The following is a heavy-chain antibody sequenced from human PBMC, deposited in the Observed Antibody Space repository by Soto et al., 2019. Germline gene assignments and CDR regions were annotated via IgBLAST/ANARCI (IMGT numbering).Heavy chain of an antibody. V-gene: IGHV3-23*01. D-gene: IGHD3-22*01. CDR2: ISGRRGVT. CDR3: AKDRQFRSYYESAGHYND. Sequence: EVQLLESGGGLVQPGGSLRLTCVGSGFTFRNQDMRWVRQAPGKGLEWVSGISGRRGVTYYADSVKGRFTISRDNSKNTLYLQMNNLRANDTAVYYCAKDRQFRSYYESAGHYNDWGQGTLVTVSS. J-gene: IGHJ4*02. CDR1: GFTFRNQD.